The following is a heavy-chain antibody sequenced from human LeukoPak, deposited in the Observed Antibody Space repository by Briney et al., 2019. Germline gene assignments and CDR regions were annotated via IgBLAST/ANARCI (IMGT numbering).Heavy chain of an antibody. CDR1: GFTFSSYG. D-gene: IGHD4-23*01. Sequence: EGSLRLSCAATGFTFSSYGMHWVRQAPGKGLEWVAVISYDGSNKYYADSVKGRFTISRDNSKNTLYLQMNSLRAEDTAVYYCAKAARWFDFDYWGQGTLVTVSS. V-gene: IGHV3-30*18. CDR2: ISYDGSNK. CDR3: AKAARWFDFDY. J-gene: IGHJ4*02.